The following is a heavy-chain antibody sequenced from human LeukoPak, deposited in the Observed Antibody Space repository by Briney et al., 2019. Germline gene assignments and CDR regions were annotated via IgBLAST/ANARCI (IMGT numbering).Heavy chain of an antibody. D-gene: IGHD3-10*01. CDR3: AKSEVRGVIIPYAFDI. V-gene: IGHV3-23*01. J-gene: IGHJ3*02. CDR2: ISGSGGST. Sequence: GGSLRLSCAASGFTFSGYGMSWVRQAPGKGLKWVSAISGSGGSTYYADSVKGRITISRDNSKNTLYLQMNSLRAEDTAVYYCAKSEVRGVIIPYAFDIWGQGTMVTVSS. CDR1: GFTFSGYG.